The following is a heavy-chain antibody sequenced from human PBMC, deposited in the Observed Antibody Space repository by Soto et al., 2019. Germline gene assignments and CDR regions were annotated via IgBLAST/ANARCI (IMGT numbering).Heavy chain of an antibody. CDR3: ARGPSATVRGVFTA. Sequence: QVPLQQWGAGLLKPSETLSLTCAVYGGAFSGYSWTWIRQPPGKGPEWIGEIDHGGSTTYNPSLKRRVTISVDTAKNQFSLKRSSVTAADTAVYYCARGPSATVRGVFTAWGQGTLVTVSS. CDR2: IDHGGST. J-gene: IGHJ5*02. V-gene: IGHV4-34*01. CDR1: GGAFSGYS. D-gene: IGHD3-10*01.